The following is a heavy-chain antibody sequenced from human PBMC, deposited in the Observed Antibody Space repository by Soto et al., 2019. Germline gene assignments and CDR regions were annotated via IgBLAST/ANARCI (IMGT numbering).Heavy chain of an antibody. J-gene: IGHJ6*02. CDR2: IIPIFGTA. V-gene: IGHV1-69*01. CDR3: ARVVGMATISYYYGRDV. D-gene: IGHD1-26*01. CDR1: GGTFSSYA. Sequence: SVKVSWKASGGTFSSYAISWVRQAPVQGLEWMGGIIPIFGTANYAQKFQGRVTITADESTSTAYMELSSLRSEDTAVYYCARVVGMATISYYYGRDVWGQGTTVTVSS.